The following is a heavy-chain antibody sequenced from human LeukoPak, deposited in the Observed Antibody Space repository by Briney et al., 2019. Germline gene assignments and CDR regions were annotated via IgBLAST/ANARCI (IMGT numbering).Heavy chain of an antibody. J-gene: IGHJ4*02. Sequence: SETLSLTCTVSGVSISSYYWSWIRQPPGKGLEWIGYIYYSGSTNYNPSLKSRVTISVDTSKNQFSLKLSSVTAADTAVYYCARHRYSYGAYYFDYWGQGTLVTVSS. CDR1: GVSISSYY. V-gene: IGHV4-59*08. CDR2: IYYSGST. D-gene: IGHD5-18*01. CDR3: ARHRYSYGAYYFDY.